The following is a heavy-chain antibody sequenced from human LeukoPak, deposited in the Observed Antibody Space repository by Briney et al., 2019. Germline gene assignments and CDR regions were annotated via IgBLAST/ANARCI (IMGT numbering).Heavy chain of an antibody. CDR3: ARLYCSSTSCYFGY. Sequence: SETLSLTCAVYGGSFSGYYWSWIRQPPGKGLEWIGEINHSGSTNYNPSLKSRVTISVDTSKNQFSLKLSSVTAADTAVYYCARLYCSSTSCYFGYWGQGTLVTVSS. D-gene: IGHD2-2*01. J-gene: IGHJ4*02. V-gene: IGHV4-34*01. CDR1: GGSFSGYY. CDR2: INHSGST.